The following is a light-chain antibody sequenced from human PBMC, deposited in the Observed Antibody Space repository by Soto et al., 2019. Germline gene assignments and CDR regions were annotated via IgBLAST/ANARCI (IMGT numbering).Light chain of an antibody. J-gene: IGKJ2*01. CDR3: HHFGSSRHT. CDR2: GAS. CDR1: QSVSSTY. V-gene: IGKV3-20*01. Sequence: EIVLTQSPGTLYLSPGERATLSCRASQSVSSTYLAWYRHNPGQAPRLLIYGASSRAACIPERFSGSGSGTDFTLTISSLEREGFAVYYCHHFGSSRHTFGQGTKVEIK.